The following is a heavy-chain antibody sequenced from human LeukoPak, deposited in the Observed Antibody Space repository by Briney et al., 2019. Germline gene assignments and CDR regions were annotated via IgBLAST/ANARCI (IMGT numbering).Heavy chain of an antibody. Sequence: SETLSLTCAVYGGSLSGYYWGWIRQPPGKGLEWIGSIYHSGSTYYNPSLKSRVTISVDTSKNQFSLKLSSVTAADTAVYYCARTRYYYGSRSYGAPYYFDYWGQGTLVTVSS. CDR2: IYHSGST. CDR3: ARTRYYYGSRSYGAPYYFDY. CDR1: GGSLSGYY. V-gene: IGHV4-38-2*01. J-gene: IGHJ4*02. D-gene: IGHD3-10*01.